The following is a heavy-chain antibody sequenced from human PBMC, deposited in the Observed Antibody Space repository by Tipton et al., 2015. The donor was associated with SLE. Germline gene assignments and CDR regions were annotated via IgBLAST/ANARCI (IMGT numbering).Heavy chain of an antibody. CDR1: SGSISSGYY. CDR3: GRDHYGYNYYYVDV. D-gene: IGHD3-10*01. V-gene: IGHV4-61*02. J-gene: IGHJ6*03. CDR2: IYISGST. Sequence: TLSLTCTVSSGSISSGYYWSWLRQPAGKGLEWIGRIYISGSTNYNPSLKSRVTISVDTSNNQFSLNLNSVTAADTAVYYCGRDHYGYNYYYVDVWGRGTTVTVSS.